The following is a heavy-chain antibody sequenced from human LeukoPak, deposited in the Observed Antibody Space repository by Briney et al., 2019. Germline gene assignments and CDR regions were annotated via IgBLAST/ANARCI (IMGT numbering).Heavy chain of an antibody. D-gene: IGHD6-19*01. CDR3: AHRLPGSSGWYFDY. Sequence: ESRPTLGKPTQTLTLTCTFAGFALSTSGVGVGCIRQPAAKALEWLALIYWDDDKRYRPSLKSRLHITKDTSKKQVVLTMTNMDPVDTAPYYCAHRLPGSSGWYFDYWGQGTLVTVSS. CDR2: IYWDDDK. CDR1: GFALSTSGVG. V-gene: IGHV2-5*02. J-gene: IGHJ4*02.